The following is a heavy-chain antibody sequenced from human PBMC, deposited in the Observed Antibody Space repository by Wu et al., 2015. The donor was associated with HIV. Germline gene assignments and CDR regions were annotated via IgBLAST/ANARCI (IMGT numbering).Heavy chain of an antibody. V-gene: IGHV1-18*01. CDR2: ITTNNGYT. CDR3: ARVFEDSSGYYSWFDP. Sequence: QVQLVQSGGDVKKSGASVKVSCKASGYTFITHPITWVRQAPGQRPEWMGWITTNNGYTKYAQKFQDRLSLTTDTSATTAYMELRSLRSDDTAVYYCARVFEDSSGYYSWFDPGAREPWSPSPQ. J-gene: IGHJ5*02. CDR1: GYTFITHP. D-gene: IGHD3-22*01.